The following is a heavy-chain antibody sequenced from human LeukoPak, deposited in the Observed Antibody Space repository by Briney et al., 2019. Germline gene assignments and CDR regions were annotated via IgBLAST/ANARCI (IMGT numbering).Heavy chain of an antibody. CDR2: IKSKTDGGTT. CDR1: RFTLSTYW. V-gene: IGHV3-15*01. J-gene: IGHJ3*02. CDR3: TTGEVPAAADAFDI. D-gene: IGHD2-2*01. Sequence: GGSLRLSCAASRFTLSTYWMSWVRQAPGKGLEWVGRIKSKTDGGTTDYAAPVKGRFTISRDDSKNTLYLQMNSLKTEDTAVYYCTTGEVPAAADAFDIWGQGTMVTVSS.